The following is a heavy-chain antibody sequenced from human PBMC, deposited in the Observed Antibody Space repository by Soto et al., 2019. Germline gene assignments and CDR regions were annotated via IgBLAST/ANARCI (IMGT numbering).Heavy chain of an antibody. Sequence: QVQLVQSGAEVKKPGASVKVSCKASGYTFTGYYMHWVRQAPGQGLEWMGWINPNSGGTNYAQKFQGWVTMTRDTSISTAYMELSRLRSDDMAVYYCARARGYCSGGSCSPGDYWGQGTLVTVSS. CDR1: GYTFTGYY. CDR2: INPNSGGT. J-gene: IGHJ4*02. D-gene: IGHD2-15*01. V-gene: IGHV1-2*04. CDR3: ARARGYCSGGSCSPGDY.